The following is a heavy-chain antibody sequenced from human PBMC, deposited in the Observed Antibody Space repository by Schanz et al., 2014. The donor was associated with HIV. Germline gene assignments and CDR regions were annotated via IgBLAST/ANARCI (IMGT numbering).Heavy chain of an antibody. CDR3: AKGTFLAADGHDAFDI. J-gene: IGHJ3*02. V-gene: IGHV3-9*01. Sequence: VQLVESGGGVVQPGRSLRLSCAASGFTFSSYGMHWVRQGPGKGLEWVSGISWNSGSIGYADSVKGRFTISRDNAKNSLYLQMNSLRPEDTALYYCAKGTFLAADGHDAFDIWGQGTMVTVSS. CDR2: ISWNSGSI. D-gene: IGHD6-13*01. CDR1: GFTFSSYG.